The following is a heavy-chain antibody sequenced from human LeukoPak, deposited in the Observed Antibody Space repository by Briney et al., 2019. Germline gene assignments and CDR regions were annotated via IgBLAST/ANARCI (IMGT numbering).Heavy chain of an antibody. D-gene: IGHD6-19*01. Sequence: SETLSLTCTVSGGSISSYYWSWIRQPPGKGLEWIGRIYTSGSTNYNPSLKSRVTMSVDTSKNQFSLKLSSVTAADTAVYYCARDNSSGWYEGPFDYWGQGTLVTVSS. J-gene: IGHJ4*02. V-gene: IGHV4-4*07. CDR3: ARDNSSGWYEGPFDY. CDR1: GGSISSYY. CDR2: IYTSGST.